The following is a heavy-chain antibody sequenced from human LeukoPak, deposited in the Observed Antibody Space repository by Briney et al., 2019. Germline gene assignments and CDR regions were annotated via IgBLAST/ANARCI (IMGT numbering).Heavy chain of an antibody. V-gene: IGHV4-59*01. J-gene: IGHJ6*03. D-gene: IGHD2-2*03. CDR2: IYYSGST. Sequence: KPSETLSLTCTVSGGSISSYYWSWIRQPPGKGLEWIGYIYYSGSTNYNPSLKSRVTISVDTSKNQFSLKLSSVTAADTAVYYCARVDIVVVPATITYYYYMDVWGKGIAVTVSS. CDR3: ARVDIVVVPATITYYYYMDV. CDR1: GGSISSYY.